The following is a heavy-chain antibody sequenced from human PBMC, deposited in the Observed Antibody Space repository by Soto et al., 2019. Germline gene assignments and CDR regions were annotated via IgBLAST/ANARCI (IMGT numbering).Heavy chain of an antibody. CDR3: ARHSSSWYLYYYYGMDV. CDR1: GYSFTSYW. V-gene: IGHV5-10-1*01. J-gene: IGHJ6*02. CDR2: IDPSDSYT. D-gene: IGHD6-13*01. Sequence: GESLKISCKGSGYSFTSYWISWVRQMPGKGLEWMGRIDPSDSYTNYSPSFQGHVTISADKSISTAYLQWSSLKASDTAMYYCARHSSSWYLYYYYGMDVWGQGTTVTVSS.